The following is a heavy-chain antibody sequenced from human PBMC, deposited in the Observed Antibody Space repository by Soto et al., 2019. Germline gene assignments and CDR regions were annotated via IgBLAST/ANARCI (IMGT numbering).Heavy chain of an antibody. CDR3: ARADGGGDCEFDY. CDR2: IWYDGSNK. J-gene: IGHJ4*02. V-gene: IGHV3-33*01. Sequence: QVQLVESGGGVVQPGRSLRLSCAASGFTFSSYGMHWVRQAPGKGLEWVAVIWYDGSNKYYADSVKGRFTISRDNSKNPLYLQMNSLRAEDTAVYYCARADGGGDCEFDYWGQGTLVTVSS. D-gene: IGHD2-21*02. CDR1: GFTFSSYG.